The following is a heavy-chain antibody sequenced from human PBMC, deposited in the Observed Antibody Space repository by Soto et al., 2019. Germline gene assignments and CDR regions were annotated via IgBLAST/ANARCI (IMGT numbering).Heavy chain of an antibody. CDR1: GGSISNYF. D-gene: IGHD3-3*01. V-gene: IGHV4-4*07. CDR3: ARGGQDFWSGPFDY. J-gene: IGHJ4*02. Sequence: LSLTCTVSGGSISNYFCNWIRQPAGKGLEWIGRIDNSGSTNYNPSLKSRITMSADTSRNQFSLKLNSVTAADTAVYYCARGGQDFWSGPFDYWGQGALVTVSS. CDR2: IDNSGST.